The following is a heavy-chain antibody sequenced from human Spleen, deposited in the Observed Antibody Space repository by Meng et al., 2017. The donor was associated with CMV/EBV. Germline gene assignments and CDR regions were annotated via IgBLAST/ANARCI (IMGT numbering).Heavy chain of an antibody. CDR1: VFPFSTYA. J-gene: IGHJ4*02. CDR2: ISGSGDNI. CDR3: AKEGCTNNICYPNF. D-gene: IGHD2-8*01. V-gene: IGHV3-23*01. Sequence: SVFPFSTYAMDCVRQAPGKGLEWVSGISGSGDNIKYAASVKGRFTISRDNSKNTLFLQMSSLRTEDTAVYYCAKEGCTNNICYPNFWGQGTLVTVSS.